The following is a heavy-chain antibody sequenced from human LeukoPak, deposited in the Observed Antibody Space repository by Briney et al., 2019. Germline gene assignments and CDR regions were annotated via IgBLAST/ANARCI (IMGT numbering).Heavy chain of an antibody. J-gene: IGHJ4*02. Sequence: GSLRLSCAASGFTFGAYTINWVRQAPGKGLEWVSCIFSRSESILYADSVKGRFTISRDNAKNSLYLQMDSLRVEDTAVCYCARDFFHSSDSRPFDYWGQGTLVTVSS. CDR2: IFSRSESI. CDR3: ARDFFHSSDSRPFDY. CDR1: GFTFGAYT. D-gene: IGHD3-22*01. V-gene: IGHV3-21*01.